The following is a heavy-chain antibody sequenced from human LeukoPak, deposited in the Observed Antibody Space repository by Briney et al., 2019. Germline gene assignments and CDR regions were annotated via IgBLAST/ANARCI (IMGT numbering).Heavy chain of an antibody. CDR2: IYYSGST. CDR1: GGSISSYY. J-gene: IGHJ1*01. Sequence: ASETLSLTCTVSGGSISSYYWSWIRQPPGKGLEWIGYIYYSGSTNYNPSLKSRVTISVDTSKNQFSLKLSSVTAADTAVYYCASDNIAGYPDNWGQGTLVTVSS. D-gene: IGHD6-13*01. CDR3: ASDNIAGYPDN. V-gene: IGHV4-59*12.